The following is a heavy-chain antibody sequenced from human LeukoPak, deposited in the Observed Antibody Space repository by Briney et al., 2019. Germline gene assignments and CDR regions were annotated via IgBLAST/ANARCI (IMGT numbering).Heavy chain of an antibody. CDR2: INHSGST. CDR3: ARGGDIVVVVAATGAFDI. V-gene: IGHV4-34*01. Sequence: SETLSLTSAVYGGSFSGYYWSWIRQPPGKGLDWIGEINHSGSTNYNPSLKSRVTISVDTSKNQFSLKLSSVTAADTAVYYCARGGDIVVVVAATGAFDIWGQGTMVTVSS. CDR1: GGSFSGYY. D-gene: IGHD2-15*01. J-gene: IGHJ3*02.